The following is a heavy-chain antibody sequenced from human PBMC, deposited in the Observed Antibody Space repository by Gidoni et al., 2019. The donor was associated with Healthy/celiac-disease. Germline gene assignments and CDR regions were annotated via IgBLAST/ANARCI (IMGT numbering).Heavy chain of an antibody. J-gene: IGHJ5*02. Sequence: QVQLVQSGAEVKKPGASVEVSCKASGSTFTGYYMHWVRQAPGQGLELMGWINPNSGGTNYAQKFQSRVTMTRDTSISTAYMELSRLRSDDTAVYYCARDYSSSWYNWFDPWGQGTLVTVSS. CDR2: INPNSGGT. V-gene: IGHV1-2*02. CDR1: GSTFTGYY. D-gene: IGHD6-13*01. CDR3: ARDYSSSWYNWFDP.